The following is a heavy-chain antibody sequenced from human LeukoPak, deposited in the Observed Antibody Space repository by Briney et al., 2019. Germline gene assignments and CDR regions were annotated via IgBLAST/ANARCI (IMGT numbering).Heavy chain of an antibody. CDR2: IHESGST. Sequence: SGTLSLTCAVSGVSMSSNNWWSWVRQPPGKGLEWIGEIHESGSTNYNPSLKSRVTISVDKSKNQFSLKLSSVTAADTAVYYCARGHYDILTGYHYGMDVWGKGTTVAVSS. D-gene: IGHD3-9*01. J-gene: IGHJ6*04. V-gene: IGHV4-4*02. CDR3: ARGHYDILTGYHYGMDV. CDR1: GVSMSSNNW.